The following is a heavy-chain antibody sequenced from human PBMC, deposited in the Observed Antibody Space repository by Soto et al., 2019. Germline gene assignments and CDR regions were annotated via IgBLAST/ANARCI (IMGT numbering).Heavy chain of an antibody. D-gene: IGHD3-10*01. J-gene: IGHJ5*02. Sequence: GGSLRLSCAASGFTFSSYGMHWVRQAPGKGLEWVAVIWYDGSNKYYADSVKGRFTISSDNSKNTLYLQMNSLRAEDTAVYYCARDRYSYGSGSSKDWFDPWGQGTLVTVSS. CDR3: ARDRYSYGSGSSKDWFDP. CDR2: IWYDGSNK. V-gene: IGHV3-33*01. CDR1: GFTFSSYG.